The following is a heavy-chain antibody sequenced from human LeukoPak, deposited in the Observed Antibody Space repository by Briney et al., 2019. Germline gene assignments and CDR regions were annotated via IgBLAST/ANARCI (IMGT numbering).Heavy chain of an antibody. Sequence: QPGGSLRLSCAASGFTVSSNYMSWVRQAPGKGLEWVSVIYSGGSTYYADSVKGRCTLSRDDSRNTVYLQLNDLRAEDTAIYYCAKASWVLNADAVWWGQGTQVTVSS. V-gene: IGHV3-53*01. CDR2: IYSGGST. J-gene: IGHJ4*02. CDR3: AKASWVLNADAVW. D-gene: IGHD3-9*01. CDR1: GFTVSSNY.